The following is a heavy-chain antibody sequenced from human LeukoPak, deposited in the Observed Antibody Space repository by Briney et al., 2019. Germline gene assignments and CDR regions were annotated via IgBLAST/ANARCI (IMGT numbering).Heavy chain of an antibody. J-gene: IGHJ4*02. CDR2: ITPSGGIT. CDR3: ARSVEDLHPLDY. V-gene: IGHV1-46*01. Sequence: ASVKVSCKASGYTFTGHYMHWVRQAPGQGLEWMGIITPSGGITSYAQKFQGRVTMTRDTSTSTVYMELSSLRSEDTAVYYCARSVEDLHPLDYWGQGTLVTASS. D-gene: IGHD3-10*01. CDR1: GYTFTGHY.